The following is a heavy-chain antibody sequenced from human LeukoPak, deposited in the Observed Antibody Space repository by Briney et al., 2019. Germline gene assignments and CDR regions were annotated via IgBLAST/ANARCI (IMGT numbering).Heavy chain of an antibody. Sequence: GGSLRLSCAASGFTFSSYSMNWVRQAPGKGLEWVSYISSSSSTIYYADSVKGRFTISRDNAKNSLYLQMNSLRAEDTAVYYCVPDIVVVVAARISDYWGQGTLVTVSS. J-gene: IGHJ4*02. CDR2: ISSSSSTI. CDR1: GFTFSSYS. D-gene: IGHD2-15*01. V-gene: IGHV3-48*04. CDR3: VPDIVVVVAARISDY.